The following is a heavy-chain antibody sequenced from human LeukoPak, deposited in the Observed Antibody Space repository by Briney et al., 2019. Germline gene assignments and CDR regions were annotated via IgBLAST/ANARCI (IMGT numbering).Heavy chain of an antibody. V-gene: IGHV4-34*01. CDR3: ARGHDSGHYNY. J-gene: IGHJ4*02. CDR2: IYYSGST. CDR1: GGSFSGYY. D-gene: IGHD3-10*01. Sequence: SETLSLTCAVYGGSFSGYYWSWIRQPPGKGLEWIGSIYYSGSTYYNPSLKSRVTISVDTSKNQFSLKLSSVTAADTAVYYCARGHDSGHYNYWGQGTLVTVSS.